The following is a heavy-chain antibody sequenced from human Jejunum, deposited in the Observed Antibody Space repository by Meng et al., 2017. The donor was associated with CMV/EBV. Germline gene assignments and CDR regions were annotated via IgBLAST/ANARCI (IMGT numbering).Heavy chain of an antibody. D-gene: IGHD2-2*02. CDR1: TFTDTL. J-gene: IGHJ4*02. Sequence: TFTDTLLHWVRQARGQGIEWVGLVNVNSGETSYAQNLQGRVAMTRDTSISTVYMDLSRLRSDDTALYYCVREGYFCSSSGCYKSFDYWGQGTLVTVSS. CDR2: VNVNSGET. CDR3: VREGYFCSSSGCYKSFDY. V-gene: IGHV1-2*02.